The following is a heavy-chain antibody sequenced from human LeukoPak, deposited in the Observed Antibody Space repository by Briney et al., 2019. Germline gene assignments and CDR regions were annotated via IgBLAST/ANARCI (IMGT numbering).Heavy chain of an antibody. CDR3: ARARPGYCSSTSCYSFDY. CDR2: INPNSGGT. CDR1: GYTFTGYY. J-gene: IGHJ4*02. V-gene: IGHV1-2*02. Sequence: ASVKVSCKASGYTFTGYYMHWVRQAPGQGLEWMGWINPNSGGTNYAQKFQGRVTMTRDTSISTAYMELSRLRSDDTAVYYCARARPGYCSSTSCYSFDYWGQGTLITVSS. D-gene: IGHD2-2*03.